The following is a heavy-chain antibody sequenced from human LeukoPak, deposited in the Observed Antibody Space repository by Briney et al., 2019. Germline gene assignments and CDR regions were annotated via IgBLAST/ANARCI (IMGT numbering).Heavy chain of an antibody. Sequence: ASVKVSCKASGYTFTSYYMHWVRQAPGQGLEWMGIINPSGGSTSYAQKFQGRVTMTRDMSTSTVYMELSSLRSEDTAVYYCASGGGLLGYCTNGVCPYGSYWGQGTLVTVSS. V-gene: IGHV1-46*01. J-gene: IGHJ4*02. CDR3: ASGGGLLGYCTNGVCPYGSY. CDR2: INPSGGST. CDR1: GYTFTSYY. D-gene: IGHD2-8*01.